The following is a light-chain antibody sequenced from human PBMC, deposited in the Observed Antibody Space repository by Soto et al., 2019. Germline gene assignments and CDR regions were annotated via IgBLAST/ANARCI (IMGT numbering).Light chain of an antibody. CDR3: LQDYDYPRT. CDR2: AAS. V-gene: IGKV1-6*01. J-gene: IGKJ1*01. CDR1: QSISSY. Sequence: IQMTQSPSSLSASVGDRVTITCRASQSISSYLNWYQQKPGKAPNLLISAASRLQSGVPSRFSGRGSGTDFTLTISSLQPEDFATYYCLQDYDYPRTFGQGTKVDIK.